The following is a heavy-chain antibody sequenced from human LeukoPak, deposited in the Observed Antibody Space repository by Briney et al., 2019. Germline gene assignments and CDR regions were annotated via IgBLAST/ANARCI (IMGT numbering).Heavy chain of an antibody. CDR1: RFTFSSYE. D-gene: IGHD3-9*01. V-gene: IGHV3-48*03. CDR3: ARGGILTGYYPFDY. CDR2: ISSSGSTI. J-gene: IGHJ4*02. Sequence: GGSLRLSCAASRFTFSSYEMNWVRQAPGKGLEWVSYISSSGSTIYYADSVKGRFTISRDNAKNSLYLQMNSLRAEDTAVYYCARGGILTGYYPFDYWGQGTLVTVSS.